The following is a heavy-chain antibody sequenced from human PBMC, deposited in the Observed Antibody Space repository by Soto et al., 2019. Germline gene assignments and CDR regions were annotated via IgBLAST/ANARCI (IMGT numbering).Heavy chain of an antibody. Sequence: DVQLEESGGALVQPGRSLRLSCAASGFTFDDYAMHWVRQVLGKGLEWVSSISWNSGNIGYADSVKGRFTTSRDNAKNSLYLQMNSLRPEDTALCYCVRSKGGYSYGTPFDYWGQGTLVTVSS. CDR3: VRSKGGYSYGTPFDY. CDR1: GFTFDDYA. V-gene: IGHV3-9*01. J-gene: IGHJ4*02. CDR2: ISWNSGNI. D-gene: IGHD5-18*01.